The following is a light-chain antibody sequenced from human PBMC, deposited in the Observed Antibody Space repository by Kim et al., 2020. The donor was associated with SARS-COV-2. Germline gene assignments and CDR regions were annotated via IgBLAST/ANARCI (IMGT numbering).Light chain of an antibody. CDR3: QQSYSIPPYS. J-gene: IGKJ2*03. CDR1: QSIRTY. CDR2: AAS. Sequence: ASVGDRVTITCRASQSIRTYLNWYQQKPGKAPKLLIYAASSLQSGVPSRFSGSGSGTDFTLTISSLQPEDFATYYCQQSYSIPPYSFGQGTKLEI. V-gene: IGKV1-39*01.